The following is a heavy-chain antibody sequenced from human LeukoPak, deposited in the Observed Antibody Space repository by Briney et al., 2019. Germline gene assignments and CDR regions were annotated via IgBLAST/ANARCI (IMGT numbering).Heavy chain of an antibody. Sequence: SETLSLTCSVSGGSVSSSYWSWIRQPPGKTLEWIGYVYYSGSTNYNPSLKSRVTISLDMSKNQFSLKLTSVTAADTAVYYCARLQGAIDYWGQGTLVTVSS. CDR3: ARLQGAIDY. CDR1: GGSVSSSY. CDR2: VYYSGST. V-gene: IGHV4-59*02. J-gene: IGHJ4*02.